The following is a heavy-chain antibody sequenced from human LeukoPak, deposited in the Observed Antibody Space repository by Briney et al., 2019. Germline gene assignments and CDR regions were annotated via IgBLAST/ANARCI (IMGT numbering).Heavy chain of an antibody. J-gene: IGHJ4*02. Sequence: GGSLRLSCAASGFTFDDYGMSWVRQAPGKGLEWVSGINWNGGSTGYADSVKGRFTISRDNAKNSQYLQMNSLRAEDTALYYCASHDYGDYGTVYWGQGTLVTVSS. CDR3: ASHDYGDYGTVY. CDR2: INWNGGST. V-gene: IGHV3-20*04. CDR1: GFTFDDYG. D-gene: IGHD4-17*01.